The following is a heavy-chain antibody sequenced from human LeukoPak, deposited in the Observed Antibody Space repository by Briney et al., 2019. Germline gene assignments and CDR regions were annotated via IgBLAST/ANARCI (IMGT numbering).Heavy chain of an antibody. J-gene: IGHJ4*02. CDR1: GYTFITSY. D-gene: IGHD5-24*01. CDR3: ARDGTGVYNLVQY. Sequence: ASVKVSFKASGYTFITSYMHWVRQAPGQGLEWMGWINPNSGGTNYAQKFQGRVTMTRDTSISAVYMELSRLRSDDTAVYYCARDGTGVYNLVQYWGQGTLVTVSS. V-gene: IGHV1-2*02. CDR2: INPNSGGT.